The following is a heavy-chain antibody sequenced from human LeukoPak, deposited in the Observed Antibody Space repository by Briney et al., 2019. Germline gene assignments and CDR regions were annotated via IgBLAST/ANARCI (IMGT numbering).Heavy chain of an antibody. V-gene: IGHV3-11*04. CDR3: ARKERVRYSYVLPSYYYMDV. CDR2: ISSSGSTI. J-gene: IGHJ6*03. Sequence: TGGSLRLSCAASGFTFSDYYMSWIRQAPGKGLEWVSYISSSGSTIYYADSVKGRFTISRDNAKNSLYLQMNSLRAEDTAVYYCARKERVRYSYVLPSYYYMDVWGKGPTVTVSS. CDR1: GFTFSDYY. D-gene: IGHD5-18*01.